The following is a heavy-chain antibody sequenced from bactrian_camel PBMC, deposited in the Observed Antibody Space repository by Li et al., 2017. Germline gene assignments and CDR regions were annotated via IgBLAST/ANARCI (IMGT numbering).Heavy chain of an antibody. CDR2: ISTGSGST. Sequence: HVQLVESGGGSVQAGGSLNLSCAPSEYLYSRSCMGWFRQSPGKEREGVAIISTGSGSTYVADSVRGRFTISQDNAKNTVYLQMNSLEPEDTATYYCAARARVIGRTRYCDPEERPYSYWGQGTQVTVS. J-gene: IGHJ4*01. D-gene: IGHD2*01. CDR3: AARARVIGRTRYCDPEERPYSY. CDR1: EYLYSRSC. V-gene: IGHV3S54*01.